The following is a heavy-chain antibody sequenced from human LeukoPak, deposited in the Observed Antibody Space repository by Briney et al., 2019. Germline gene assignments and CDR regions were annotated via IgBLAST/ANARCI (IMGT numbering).Heavy chain of an antibody. V-gene: IGHV1-18*01. CDR1: GYTFTSYG. CDR2: ISAYNGNT. J-gene: IGHJ5*02. Sequence: PVASVKVSCKASGYTFTSYGISWVRQAPGQGLEWMGWISAYNGNTNYAQKLQGRVTMTTDTSTSTAYMELRSLRSDDTAVYYCARGIELVAATRWFGPWGQGTLVTVSS. CDR3: ARGIELVAATRWFGP. D-gene: IGHD2-15*01.